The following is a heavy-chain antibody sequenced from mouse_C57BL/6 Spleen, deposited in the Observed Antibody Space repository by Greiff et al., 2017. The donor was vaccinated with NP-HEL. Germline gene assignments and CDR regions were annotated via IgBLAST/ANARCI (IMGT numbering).Heavy chain of an antibody. D-gene: IGHD2-3*01. CDR1: GYSFTGYF. CDR2: INPYNGDT. CDR3: AGGYWGVYAMDY. J-gene: IGHJ4*01. V-gene: IGHV1-20*01. Sequence: VQLKQSGPELVKPGDSVKISCKASGYSFTGYFMNWVMQSHGKSLEWIGRINPYNGDTFYNQKFKGKATLTVDKSSSTAHMELRSLTSEDSAVYYCAGGYWGVYAMDYWGQGTSVTVSS.